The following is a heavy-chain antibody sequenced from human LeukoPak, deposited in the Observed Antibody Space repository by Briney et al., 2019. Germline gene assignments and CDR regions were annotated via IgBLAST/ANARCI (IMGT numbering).Heavy chain of an antibody. V-gene: IGHV3-7*04. D-gene: IGHD2-21*02. CDR2: IHPEGNEK. J-gene: IGHJ4*02. CDR3: ARGDDFSGDY. CDR1: GFTFSTYW. Sequence: GGSLRLSCTASGFTFSTYWMSWVRQAPGEGLEWVANIHPEGNEKYHVDSVKGRFTISRGNAKNSLYLQMNSLRVEDTAVYYSARGDDFSGDYWGQGTLVTVSS.